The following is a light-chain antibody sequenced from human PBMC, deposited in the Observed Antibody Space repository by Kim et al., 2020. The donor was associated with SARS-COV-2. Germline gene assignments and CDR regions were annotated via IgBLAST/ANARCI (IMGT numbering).Light chain of an antibody. J-gene: IGKJ5*01. CDR3: QQYKSYPIT. CDR1: QVISNS. CDR2: AAS. Sequence: FIGNRETITCGASQVISNSLAWYQHKPGKAPKSLIYAASSLQSGVPSKFSGSGSGTDFTLTITSLQPEDIATYYCQQYKSYPITLGQGTRLEIK. V-gene: IGKV1-16*02.